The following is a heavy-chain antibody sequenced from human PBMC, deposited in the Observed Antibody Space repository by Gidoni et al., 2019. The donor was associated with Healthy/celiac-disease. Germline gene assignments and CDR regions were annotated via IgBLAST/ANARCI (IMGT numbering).Heavy chain of an antibody. Sequence: ASVKVSCKASGYTFTSYDINWVRQATGQGLEWMGWMNPNSGNTGYAQKFQGRVTMTRNTSISTAYMELSSLRSEDTAVYYCARAPICSSTSCRTYGGSWFDPWGQGTLVTVSS. CDR3: ARAPICSSTSCRTYGGSWFDP. CDR1: GYTFTSYD. J-gene: IGHJ5*02. D-gene: IGHD2-2*01. V-gene: IGHV1-8*01. CDR2: MNPNSGNT.